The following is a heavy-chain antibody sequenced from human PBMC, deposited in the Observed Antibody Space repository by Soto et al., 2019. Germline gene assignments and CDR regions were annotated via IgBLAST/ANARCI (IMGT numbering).Heavy chain of an antibody. V-gene: IGHV4-30-2*01. CDR1: GGSISSGNSYS. J-gene: IGHJ5*02. CDR2: ISHTGST. Sequence: QLQLQESGSGLVKPSQTLSLTCAVSGGSISSGNSYSWSWFRQPPGKGLEWIGSISHTGSTSYNPSLKGRVTMSVDKSKNQFSLKLSSVTAADMAVYYCARAVAPYLGTWFDPWGQGTLVIVSS. D-gene: IGHD3-16*01. CDR3: ARAVAPYLGTWFDP.